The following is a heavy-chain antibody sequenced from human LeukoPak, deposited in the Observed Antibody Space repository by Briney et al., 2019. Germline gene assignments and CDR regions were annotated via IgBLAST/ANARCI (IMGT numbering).Heavy chain of an antibody. CDR3: ASSSHCSSTSCYVGPFDY. CDR2: INPNSGGT. CDR1: GYTFTGYY. Sequence: RASVKVSCKASGYTFTGYYMHWVRQAPGQGLEWMGWINPNSGGTNYAQKFQGRVTMIRDTSISTAYMELSRLRSDDAAVYYCASSSHCSSTSCYVGPFDYWGQGTLVTVSS. J-gene: IGHJ4*02. V-gene: IGHV1-2*02. D-gene: IGHD2-2*01.